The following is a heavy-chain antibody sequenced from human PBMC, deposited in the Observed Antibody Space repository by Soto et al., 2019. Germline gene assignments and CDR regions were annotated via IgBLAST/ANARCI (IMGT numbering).Heavy chain of an antibody. Sequence: EVQLVESGGGLVQPGGSLRLSCAASGFTFSSYAMHWVRQAPGKGLEFVSAISPDGGNTYYANSVKGRFTISRDNSKSTLYLQMGSLRAEDLAIYYCARGQTWAHFDYWGQGILFTVSS. CDR2: ISPDGGNT. J-gene: IGHJ4*02. CDR3: ARGQTWAHFDY. CDR1: GFTFSSYA. V-gene: IGHV3-64*01. D-gene: IGHD1-26*01.